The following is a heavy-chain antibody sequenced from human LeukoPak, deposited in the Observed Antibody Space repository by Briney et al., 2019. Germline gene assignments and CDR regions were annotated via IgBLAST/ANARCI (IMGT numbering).Heavy chain of an antibody. CDR3: VKSGATTISKDWFDP. CDR1: DFAFNSYV. J-gene: IGHJ5*02. D-gene: IGHD1-14*01. CDR2: LSHNAGAT. V-gene: IGHV3-64D*06. Sequence: PGGCLRLSCLASDFAFNSYVMHWVRHARGKALECVSSLSHNAGATYYADSVKGRFTISRDNSRNTLYLQMSGLRPEDTAVYYCVKSGATTISKDWFDPWGRGTLVSVSS.